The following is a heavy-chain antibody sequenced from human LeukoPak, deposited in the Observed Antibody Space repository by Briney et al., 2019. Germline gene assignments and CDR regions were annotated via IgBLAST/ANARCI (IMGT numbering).Heavy chain of an antibody. D-gene: IGHD6-13*01. CDR1: GGSIGSSSYY. V-gene: IGHV4-39*01. J-gene: IGHJ4*02. CDR3: AESETSSWYYLY. Sequence: SETLSLTCTVSGGSIGSSSYYWGWIRQPPGKGLEWIGSIYYSGSTYYNPSLKSRVTISVDTSKNQFSLKLSSVTAADTAVYYCAESETSSWYYLYWGQGTLVTVSS. CDR2: IYYSGST.